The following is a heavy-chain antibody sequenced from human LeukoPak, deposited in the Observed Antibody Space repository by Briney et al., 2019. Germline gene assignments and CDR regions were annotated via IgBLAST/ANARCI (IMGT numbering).Heavy chain of an antibody. Sequence: GGSLRLSCAASGFTFDDYAMHWVRQAPGKGLEWVSGISWNSGSIGYAYSVKGRFTISRDNAKNSLYLQMNSLRAEDTALYYCAKALFSSSSPYWGQGTLVTVSS. D-gene: IGHD6-6*01. CDR3: AKALFSSSSPY. CDR2: ISWNSGSI. J-gene: IGHJ4*02. V-gene: IGHV3-9*01. CDR1: GFTFDDYA.